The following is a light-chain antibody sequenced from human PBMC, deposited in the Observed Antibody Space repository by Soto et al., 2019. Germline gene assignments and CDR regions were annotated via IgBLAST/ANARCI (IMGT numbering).Light chain of an antibody. CDR1: QSVSSN. J-gene: IGKJ4*01. CDR3: QQYGSSLGVT. Sequence: IVLTHSPATLSVSPGEIATLSCRASQSVSSNLAWYQQKPGQAPRLLIYGASSRATGIPDRFSGSGSGTDFTLTISRLEPEDFAVYYCQQYGSSLGVTFGGGTKVDTK. CDR2: GAS. V-gene: IGKV3-20*01.